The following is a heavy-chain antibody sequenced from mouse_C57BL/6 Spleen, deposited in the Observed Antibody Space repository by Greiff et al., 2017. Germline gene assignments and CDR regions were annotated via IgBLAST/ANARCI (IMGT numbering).Heavy chain of an antibody. D-gene: IGHD2-3*01. CDR3: TREDDGYYGGYFDV. CDR2: IRNKANNHAT. J-gene: IGHJ1*03. Sequence: EVQLVESGGGLVQPGGSMKLSCAASGFTFSDAWMDWVRQSPEKGLEWVAEIRNKANNHATYYAESVKGRFTISRDDSKSSVYLQMNSLRAEDTGIYYCTREDDGYYGGYFDVWGTGTTVTVSS. V-gene: IGHV6-6*01. CDR1: GFTFSDAW.